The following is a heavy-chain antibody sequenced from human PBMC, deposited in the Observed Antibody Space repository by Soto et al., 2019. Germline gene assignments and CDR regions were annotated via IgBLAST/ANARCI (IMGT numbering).Heavy chain of an antibody. J-gene: IGHJ5*02. CDR2: ISYDGSNK. Sequence: GGSLRLPCAASGFTFSSYGMHWVRQAPGKGLEWVAVISYDGSNKYYADSVKGRFTISRDNSKNTLYLQMNSLRAEDTAVYYCATFKPIVVVVAATLYNWFDPWGQGTLVTVSS. CDR1: GFTFSSYG. CDR3: ATFKPIVVVVAATLYNWFDP. D-gene: IGHD2-15*01. V-gene: IGHV3-30*03.